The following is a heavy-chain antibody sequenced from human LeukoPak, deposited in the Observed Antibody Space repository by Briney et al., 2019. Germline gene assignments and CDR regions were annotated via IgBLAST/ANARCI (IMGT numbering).Heavy chain of an antibody. J-gene: IGHJ4*02. D-gene: IGHD3-10*01. CDR3: ARDPYGSGSPFDY. Sequence: GGSLRLSCAASGFNFNTYWMSWVRQAPGKGLEWVSAISGSGGSTYYADSVKGRFTISRDNSKNTLYLQMNSLRAEDTAVYYCARDPYGSGSPFDYWGQGTLVTVSS. CDR1: GFNFNTYW. CDR2: ISGSGGST. V-gene: IGHV3-23*01.